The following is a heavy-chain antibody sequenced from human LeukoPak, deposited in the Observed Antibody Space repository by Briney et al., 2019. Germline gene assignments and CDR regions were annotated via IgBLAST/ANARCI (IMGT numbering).Heavy chain of an antibody. J-gene: IGHJ4*02. V-gene: IGHV5-51*01. Sequence: GESLKISCKGSGYTFTNYWIGWVRQMPGKGLEFMGIIYPGDSDTRYSPSFQGQVTISADKSISTAYLQWSSLKASDTAIYYCARGITSSYVGDYWGQGTQVTVSS. CDR2: IYPGDSDT. CDR1: GYTFTNYW. D-gene: IGHD2-2*01. CDR3: ARGITSSYVGDY.